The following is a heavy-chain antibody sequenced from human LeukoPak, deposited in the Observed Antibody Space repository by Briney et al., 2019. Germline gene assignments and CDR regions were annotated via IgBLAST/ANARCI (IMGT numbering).Heavy chain of an antibody. V-gene: IGHV3-74*01. CDR3: ARAIVATTVDY. CDR2: INTDGSST. Sequence: GGSLRLSCAASGFTFSSYWMHWVRHAPGKGLVWVSRINTDGSSTSYADSVKGRITIFRDNAKNTLYLQMNSLRAEDTAVYCCARAIVATTVDYWGQGTLVTVSS. CDR1: GFTFSSYW. J-gene: IGHJ4*02. D-gene: IGHD5-12*01.